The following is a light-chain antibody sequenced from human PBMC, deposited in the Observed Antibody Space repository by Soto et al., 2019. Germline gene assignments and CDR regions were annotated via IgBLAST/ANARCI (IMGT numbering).Light chain of an antibody. CDR3: QQAKSFPTT. J-gene: IGKJ4*01. Sequence: DIQMTQSPSSVSASVGDRVTITCRASQGISNWLAWYQQKAGKAPNLLIFDASILQSRVPSRFSGSGSGTDFTLTISSLQPEDFGTYYCQQAKSFPTTFGGGTKVEI. V-gene: IGKV1-12*01. CDR2: DAS. CDR1: QGISNW.